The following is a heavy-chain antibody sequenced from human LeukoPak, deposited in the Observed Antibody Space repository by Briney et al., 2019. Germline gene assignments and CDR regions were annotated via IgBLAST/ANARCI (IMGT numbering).Heavy chain of an antibody. CDR1: GFAFSSYS. Sequence: GGSLRLSCAASGFAFSSYSMNWVRQAPGKRLEWVSSISSSSGYIYYADSVKGRFTISRDNAKNSLYLQMNSLRAEDTAVYYCASFDFWSGPDYWGQGTLVTVSS. V-gene: IGHV3-21*01. CDR2: ISSSSGYI. D-gene: IGHD3-3*01. J-gene: IGHJ4*02. CDR3: ASFDFWSGPDY.